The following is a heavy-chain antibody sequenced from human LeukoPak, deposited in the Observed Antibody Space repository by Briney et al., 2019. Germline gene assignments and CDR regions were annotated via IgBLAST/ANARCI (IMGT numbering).Heavy chain of an antibody. J-gene: IGHJ4*02. CDR2: ISGSGGST. CDR3: ARALAVFGVAPDY. D-gene: IGHD3-3*01. V-gene: IGHV3-23*01. Sequence: LTGGSLRLSCAASGFTFSSYAMSWVRQAPGKGLEWVSAISGSGGSTYYADSVKGRFTFSRDNSKNTLYLQMNSLKAEDTAVYYCARALAVFGVAPDYWGQGTRVTVPS. CDR1: GFTFSSYA.